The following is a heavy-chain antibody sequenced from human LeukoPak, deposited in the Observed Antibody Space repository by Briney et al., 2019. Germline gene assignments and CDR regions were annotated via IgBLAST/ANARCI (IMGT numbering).Heavy chain of an antibody. CDR2: IYYSGST. CDR3: ATKYSSSWRYNWFDP. CDR1: GGSISSYY. D-gene: IGHD6-13*01. Sequence: PSETLSLTCTVSGGSISSYYWNWIRQPPGKGLEWIGYIYYSGSTNYNPSLKSRVTISVDTSKNQFSLKLGSVTAADTAVYYCATKYSSSWRYNWFDPWGQGTLVTVSS. V-gene: IGHV4-59*12. J-gene: IGHJ5*02.